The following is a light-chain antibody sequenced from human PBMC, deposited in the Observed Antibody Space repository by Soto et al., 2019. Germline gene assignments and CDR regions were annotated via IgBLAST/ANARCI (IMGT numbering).Light chain of an antibody. CDR2: KAS. J-gene: IGKJ1*01. CDR3: QQYNSYSWT. CDR1: QSISDW. V-gene: IGKV1-5*03. Sequence: DIQMTQSPSTLSASVGDRVTITCRASQSISDWLAWYQQKPGKAPKLLIYKASSLETGVPSRFSGSGSGTEFTLTISSLQPDDFATYYCQQYNSYSWTFGQVTKVEIK.